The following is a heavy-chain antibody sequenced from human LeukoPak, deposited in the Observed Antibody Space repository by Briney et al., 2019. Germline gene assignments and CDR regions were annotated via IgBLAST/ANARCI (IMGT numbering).Heavy chain of an antibody. CDR2: IYYSGST. CDR1: GGSISSSSYY. J-gene: IGHJ4*02. D-gene: IGHD3-3*01. Sequence: SETLSLTCTVSGGSISSSSYYWGWIRQPPGKGLEWIGSIYYSGSTYYNPSLKSRVTISVDTSKNQFSLKLSSVTAADTAVYYCARQIDFWSGYYTGLLSDYWGQGTLVTVSS. CDR3: ARQIDFWSGYYTGLLSDY. V-gene: IGHV4-39*01.